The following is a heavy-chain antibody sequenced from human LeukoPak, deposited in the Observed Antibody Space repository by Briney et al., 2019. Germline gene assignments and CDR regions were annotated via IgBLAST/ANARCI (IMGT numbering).Heavy chain of an antibody. D-gene: IGHD5-24*01. CDR2: IYYSGST. V-gene: IGHV4-38-2*01. CDR1: GYSISSGFH. Sequence: PSETLSLPCAVSGYSISSGFHWGWIRQPPGKGLEWIGSIYYSGSTYYNPALKSRVTISVDTSKNQFSLKLSSVTAADTAVYFCARRSNGYNVWGQGILVTVSS. J-gene: IGHJ4*02. CDR3: ARRSNGYNV.